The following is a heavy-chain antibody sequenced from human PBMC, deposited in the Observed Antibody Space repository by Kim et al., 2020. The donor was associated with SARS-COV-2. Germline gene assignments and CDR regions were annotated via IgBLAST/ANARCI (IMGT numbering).Heavy chain of an antibody. D-gene: IGHD5-18*01. V-gene: IGHV3-74*01. CDR3: ARGYTAMDL. Sequence: NTNYADSVKGRFTISRDNAKNTVYLQMNSLTVEDTAVYYCARGYTAMDLWGQGTLVTVSS. J-gene: IGHJ4*02. CDR2: NT.